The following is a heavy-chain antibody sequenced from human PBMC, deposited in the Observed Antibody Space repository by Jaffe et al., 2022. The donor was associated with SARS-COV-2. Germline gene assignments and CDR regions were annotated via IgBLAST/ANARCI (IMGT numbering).Heavy chain of an antibody. D-gene: IGHD3-16*01. V-gene: IGHV4-61*02. J-gene: IGHJ4*02. CDR1: GGSVSSDNHY. Sequence: QVQLQESGPGLVKPSQTLSLTCSVSGGSVSSDNHYWSWIRQAAGKGLEWIGRVYSGGSTNYDPSLRSRVTISIDASRNQFSLKLTTVTAADTAVYYCARGDLEMARVRRGPQQTSEVGFHSWGQGILVTVSS. CDR3: ARGDLEMARVRRGPQQTSEVGFHS. CDR2: VYSGGST.